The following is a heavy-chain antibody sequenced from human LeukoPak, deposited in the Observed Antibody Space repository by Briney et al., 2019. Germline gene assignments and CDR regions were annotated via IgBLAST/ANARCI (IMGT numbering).Heavy chain of an antibody. CDR3: ATAPEDSSWYEDY. Sequence: GASVKVSCKASGGTFSSYAISLVRQAPGQGLEWMRRIIPILGIANYAQKFQGRVTITADKSTSTAYMELSSLRSEDTAVYYCATAPEDSSWYEDYWGQGTLVTVSS. J-gene: IGHJ4*02. V-gene: IGHV1-69*04. D-gene: IGHD6-13*01. CDR2: IIPILGIA. CDR1: GGTFSSYA.